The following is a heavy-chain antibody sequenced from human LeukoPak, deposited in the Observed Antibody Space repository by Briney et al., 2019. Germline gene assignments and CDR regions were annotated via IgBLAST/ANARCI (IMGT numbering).Heavy chain of an antibody. J-gene: IGHJ6*03. CDR2: ISWNTYEI. CDR3: AKGVGTSYHYHMDV. Sequence: PGGSLRLSCVASGLTFDEYAMHWVRQPPGKGLEWVSGISWNTYEIVYADSVKGRFTISRDNAKNSLYLEMNSLRAEGMALYYCAKGVGTSYHYHMDVWGKGTTVIVSS. V-gene: IGHV3-9*03. CDR1: GLTFDEYA. D-gene: IGHD1-26*01.